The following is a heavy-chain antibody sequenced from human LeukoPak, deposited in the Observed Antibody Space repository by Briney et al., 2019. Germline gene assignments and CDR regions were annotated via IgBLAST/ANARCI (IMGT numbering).Heavy chain of an antibody. CDR1: GGSFSGYY. CDR2: INHSGST. J-gene: IGHJ4*02. Sequence: SETLSLTCAVYGGSFSGYYWGWIRQPPGKGLEWIGEINHSGSTNYNPSLKSRVTISVDTSRNQFSLKLSSVTAADTAVYYCARVLWGGYYYKYYFDYWGQGTLVTVSS. V-gene: IGHV4-34*01. CDR3: ARVLWGGYYYKYYFDY. D-gene: IGHD3-16*01.